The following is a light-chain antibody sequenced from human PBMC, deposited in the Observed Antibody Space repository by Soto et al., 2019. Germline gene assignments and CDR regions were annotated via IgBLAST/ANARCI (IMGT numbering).Light chain of an antibody. CDR1: SSDVGRYNL. Sequence: QSALTQPASVSGSPGQSITISCTGTSSDVGRYNLVSWYQQHPGKAPKLIIYEVSKWPSGVSNRFSGSKSGNTAALTISGLQAKDEADYYCCSYAGSTTYVVFGGGTKLTVL. CDR2: EVS. V-gene: IGLV2-23*02. J-gene: IGLJ2*01. CDR3: CSYAGSTTYVV.